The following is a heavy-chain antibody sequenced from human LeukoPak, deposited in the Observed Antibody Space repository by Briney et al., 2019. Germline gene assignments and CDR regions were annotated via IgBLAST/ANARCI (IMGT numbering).Heavy chain of an antibody. CDR3: VLSSYSSTWYLDS. D-gene: IGHD6-13*01. V-gene: IGHV3-21*01. J-gene: IGHJ4*02. Sequence: GGSLRLSCGVSGVIFRTHSMNWVRQAPGKGPEWVATVSTESDYIYYGDSVRGRFTISRDDARNSLYLQMNSLRVEDMALYYCVLSSYSSTWYLDSWGQGTLVTVSS. CDR2: VSTESDYI. CDR1: GVIFRTHS.